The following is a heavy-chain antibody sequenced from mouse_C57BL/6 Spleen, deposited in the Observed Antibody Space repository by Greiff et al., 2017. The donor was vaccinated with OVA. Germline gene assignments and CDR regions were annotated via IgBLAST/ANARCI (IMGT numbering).Heavy chain of an antibody. CDR2: IRSKSNNYAT. V-gene: IGHV10-1*01. CDR3: VRQLRLLFDY. D-gene: IGHD3-2*02. J-gene: IGHJ2*01. CDR1: GFSFNTYA. Sequence: EVMLVESGGGLVQPKGSLKLSCAASGFSFNTYAMNWVRQAPGKGLEWVARIRSKSNNYATYYADSVKDRFTISRDDSESMLYLQMNNLKTEDTAMYYCVRQLRLLFDYWGQGTTLTVSS.